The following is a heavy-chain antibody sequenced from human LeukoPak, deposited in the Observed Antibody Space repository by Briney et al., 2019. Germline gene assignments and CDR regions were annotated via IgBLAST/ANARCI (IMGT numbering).Heavy chain of an antibody. V-gene: IGHV4-59*11. Sequence: SETLSLTCTLSGGSISSHNRSWIRPPPGKGLEWIGHIYYSGSINYNPSLKSRATISVDTSKNQFSLKLSSVTAADTAVYYCARGWWELLDASRDDAFDIWGQGTMVTVSS. D-gene: IGHD1-26*01. CDR1: GGSISSHN. CDR2: IYYSGSI. CDR3: ARGWWELLDASRDDAFDI. J-gene: IGHJ3*02.